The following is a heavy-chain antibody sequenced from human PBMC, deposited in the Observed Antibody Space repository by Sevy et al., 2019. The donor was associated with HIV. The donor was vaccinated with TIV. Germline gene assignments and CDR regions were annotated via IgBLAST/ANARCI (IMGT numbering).Heavy chain of an antibody. Sequence: RGSLRLSCIGSGFSFSYYGIHWVRQSPGKGLDWVALISHDGINEYYADSVKGRFTIARDNSKNTAYLEMNSLRNEDTAIYFCANAYSGSYSHSYLYALDVWGQGTTVTVSS. D-gene: IGHD1-26*01. CDR2: ISHDGINE. CDR1: GFSFSYYG. V-gene: IGHV3-30*18. CDR3: ANAYSGSYSHSYLYALDV. J-gene: IGHJ6*02.